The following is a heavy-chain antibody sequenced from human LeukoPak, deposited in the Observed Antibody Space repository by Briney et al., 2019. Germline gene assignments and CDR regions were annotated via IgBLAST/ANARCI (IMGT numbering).Heavy chain of an antibody. J-gene: IGHJ4*02. CDR2: IYYSGST. D-gene: IGHD4-17*01. CDR1: GGSVSSGSYY. V-gene: IGHV4-61*01. CDR3: ARDSADYGDYDY. Sequence: SETLSLTCTVSGGSVSSGSYYWSWIRQPPGKGLEWIGYIYYSGSTNYNPSLKSRVTISVDTSKNQFSLKLSSVTAADTAVYYCARDSADYGDYDYWGQGTLVTVSS.